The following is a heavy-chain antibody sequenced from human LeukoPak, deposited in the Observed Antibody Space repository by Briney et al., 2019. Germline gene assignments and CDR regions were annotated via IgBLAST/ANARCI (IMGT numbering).Heavy chain of an antibody. D-gene: IGHD3-22*01. V-gene: IGHV3-30*02. CDR1: GFTFDDYA. CDR2: IRYDGTDK. J-gene: IGHJ4*02. CDR3: AKIPAGYYDSSGLPLG. Sequence: GGSLRLSCAASGFTFDDYAMHWVRQAPGKGLEWVAFIRYDGTDKYYADSVKGRFTISRDNSKNTLYLQMSSLRAEDTAVYYCAKIPAGYYDSSGLPLGWGQGTLVTVSS.